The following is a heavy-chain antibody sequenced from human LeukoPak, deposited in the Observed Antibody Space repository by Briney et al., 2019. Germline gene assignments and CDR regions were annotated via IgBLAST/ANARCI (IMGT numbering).Heavy chain of an antibody. CDR1: GGTFSNYP. Sequence: SVKVSCKASGGTFSNYPISWVRQAPGQGLEWMGGIIPIFGTANYAQKFQGRVTITADESTSTAYMELSSLRSEDTAVYYCARAFRLGTRYYYYMDVWGKGTTVTVSS. D-gene: IGHD3-16*01. V-gene: IGHV1-69*13. J-gene: IGHJ6*03. CDR3: ARAFRLGTRYYYYMDV. CDR2: IIPIFGTA.